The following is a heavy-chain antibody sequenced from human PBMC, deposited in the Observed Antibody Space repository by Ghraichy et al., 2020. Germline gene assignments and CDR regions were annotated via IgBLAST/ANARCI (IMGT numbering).Heavy chain of an antibody. CDR2: IYYTGST. V-gene: IGHV4-39*01. CDR3: ARLGVRQWLGPEGPLDY. CDR1: GGSISSSSDY. Sequence: SETLSLTCTVSGGSISSSSDYWGWIRQPPGKGLEWIGNIYYTGSTYYIPSLQSRVTISVDTSKNQFSLNLSSVTAADTAVYYCARLGVRQWLGPEGPLDYWGQGTLVTVSS. J-gene: IGHJ4*02. D-gene: IGHD6-19*01.